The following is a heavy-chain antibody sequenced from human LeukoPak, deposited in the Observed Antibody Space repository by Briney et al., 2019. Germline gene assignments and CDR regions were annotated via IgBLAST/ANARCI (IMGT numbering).Heavy chain of an antibody. CDR3: ARGCMALLWFGELLPPPTNYYGMDV. Sequence: SETLSLTCAVYGGSFSGYYWSWIRQPPGKGLEWIGEINHSGSTNYNPSLKSRVTISVDTSKNQFSLKLSSVTAADTAVYYCARGCMALLWFGELLPPPTNYYGMDVWGQGTTVTVSS. CDR2: INHSGST. D-gene: IGHD3-10*01. J-gene: IGHJ6*02. V-gene: IGHV4-34*01. CDR1: GGSFSGYY.